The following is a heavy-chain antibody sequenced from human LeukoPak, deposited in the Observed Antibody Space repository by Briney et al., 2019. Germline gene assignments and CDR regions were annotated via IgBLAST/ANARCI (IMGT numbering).Heavy chain of an antibody. CDR3: ARDGSGSPD. CDR1: GFTFSSYG. CDR2: ISYDGSNK. Sequence: GGSLRLSCATSGFTFSSYGMHWVCQAPGKGLEWVAVISYDGSNKYYADSVKGRFTISRDNSKNTLYLKMNSLRAEDTAVYYCARDGSGSPDWGQGTLVTVSS. V-gene: IGHV3-30*19. D-gene: IGHD1-26*01. J-gene: IGHJ4*02.